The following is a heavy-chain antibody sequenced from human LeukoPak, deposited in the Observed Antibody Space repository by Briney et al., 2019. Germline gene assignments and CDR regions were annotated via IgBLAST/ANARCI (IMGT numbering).Heavy chain of an antibody. CDR3: ARHQRSGYSSGWSTGFDY. CDR2: INHSGRT. J-gene: IGHJ4*02. CDR1: GESFIGYY. D-gene: IGHD6-19*01. Sequence: SETLSLTCGVYGESFIGYYWTWIRQPPGKGLEWIGEINHSGRTNYNPSLKSRVTMSVDTSKSQFSLKLTSVTAADTAVYYCARHQRSGYSSGWSTGFDYWGQGTLVTVSS. V-gene: IGHV4-34*01.